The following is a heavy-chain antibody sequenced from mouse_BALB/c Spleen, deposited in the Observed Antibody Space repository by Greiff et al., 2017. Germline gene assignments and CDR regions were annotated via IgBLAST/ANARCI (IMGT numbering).Heavy chain of an antibody. Sequence: VESGGGLVKPGGSLKLSCAASGFTFSSYAMSWVRQTPEKRLEWVASISSGGSTYYPDSVKGRFTISRDNARNILYLQMSSLRSEDTAMYYCARDGNYPYYAMDYWGQGTSVTVSS. CDR2: ISSGGST. J-gene: IGHJ4*01. D-gene: IGHD2-1*01. CDR1: GFTFSSYA. CDR3: ARDGNYPYYAMDY. V-gene: IGHV5-6-5*01.